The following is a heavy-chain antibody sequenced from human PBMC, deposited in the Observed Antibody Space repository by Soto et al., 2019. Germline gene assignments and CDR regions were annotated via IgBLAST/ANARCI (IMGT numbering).Heavy chain of an antibody. CDR3: ARDIVVVVAATQYNWFDP. J-gene: IGHJ5*02. CDR1: GYTFTSYG. D-gene: IGHD2-15*01. Sequence: ASVKVSCKASGYTFTSYGISWVRQAPGQGLEWMGWIGAYNGNTNYAQKLQGRVTMTTDTSTSTAYMELRSLRSDDTAVYYCARDIVVVVAATQYNWFDPWGQGTLVTVSS. CDR2: IGAYNGNT. V-gene: IGHV1-18*01.